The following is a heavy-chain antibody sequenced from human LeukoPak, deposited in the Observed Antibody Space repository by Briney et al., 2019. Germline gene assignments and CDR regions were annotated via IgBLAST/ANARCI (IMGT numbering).Heavy chain of an antibody. Sequence: GGSLRLSCAASGFTVSSNYVSWVRQAPGKGLEWVSVIYSGGSTYYADSVKGRFTISRDNSKNTLYLQMNSLRAEDTAVYYCASGYSSGWLDYWGQGTLVTVSS. D-gene: IGHD6-19*01. CDR2: IYSGGST. J-gene: IGHJ4*02. CDR3: ASGYSSGWLDY. CDR1: GFTVSSNY. V-gene: IGHV3-66*01.